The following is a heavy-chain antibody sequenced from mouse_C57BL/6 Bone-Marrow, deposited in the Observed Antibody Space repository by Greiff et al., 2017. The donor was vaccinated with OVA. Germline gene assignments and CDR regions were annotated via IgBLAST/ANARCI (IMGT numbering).Heavy chain of an antibody. CDR1: GYTFTSYW. Sequence: QVQLQQPGAELVKPGASVQLSCKASGYTFTSYWMHWVKQRPGQGLEWIGMIHPNSGSTNYNEKFKSKATLTVDKSSSTAYMQLSSLTSEDSAVYYCARRDPYLVTSDWDDYAMDYWGQGTSVTVSS. J-gene: IGHJ4*01. CDR2: IHPNSGST. CDR3: ARRDPYLVTSDWDDYAMDY. V-gene: IGHV1-64*01. D-gene: IGHD4-1*01.